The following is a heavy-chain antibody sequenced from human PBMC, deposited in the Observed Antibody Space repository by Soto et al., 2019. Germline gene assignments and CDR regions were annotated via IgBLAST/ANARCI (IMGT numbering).Heavy chain of an antibody. Sequence: TSETLSLTCTVSGVSISNTTYFWGWIRQPPGKGLEWIGSISYSGSTNYNPSLKSRVTISVDRSKNQFSLKLSSVTAADTAVYYCARVPDYWGQGTLVTVSS. J-gene: IGHJ4*02. CDR1: GVSISNTTYF. CDR2: ISYSGST. V-gene: IGHV4-39*07. CDR3: ARVPDY.